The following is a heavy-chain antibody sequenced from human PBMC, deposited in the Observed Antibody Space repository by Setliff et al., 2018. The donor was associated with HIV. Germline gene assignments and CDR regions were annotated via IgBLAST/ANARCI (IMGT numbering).Heavy chain of an antibody. Sequence: ASVKVSCKASGYTFTNYYIHWVRQAPGQGLEWMGLINPSGGRTSYAQKFQGRLTMTRETSRCTVYMELSSLRSEDTAVYYCARVPTYYDSSGYYEYYYYGMDVWGQGTTVTVCS. V-gene: IGHV1-46*01. J-gene: IGHJ6*02. CDR1: GYTFTNYY. CDR2: INPSGGRT. CDR3: ARVPTYYDSSGYYEYYYYGMDV. D-gene: IGHD3-22*01.